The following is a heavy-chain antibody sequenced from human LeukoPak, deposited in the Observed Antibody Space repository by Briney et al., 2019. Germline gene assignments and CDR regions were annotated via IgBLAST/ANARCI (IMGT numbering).Heavy chain of an antibody. CDR3: ARDRRCSSTSCYYFDY. Sequence: GGSLRLSCAASGFTFSSYEMNWVRQAPGKGLDWVANIKQDGSEKYYVDSVKGRFTISRDNAKNSLYLQMNSLRAEDTAVYYCARDRRCSSTSCYYFDYWGQGTLVTVSS. J-gene: IGHJ4*02. D-gene: IGHD2-2*01. CDR1: GFTFSSYE. V-gene: IGHV3-7*04. CDR2: IKQDGSEK.